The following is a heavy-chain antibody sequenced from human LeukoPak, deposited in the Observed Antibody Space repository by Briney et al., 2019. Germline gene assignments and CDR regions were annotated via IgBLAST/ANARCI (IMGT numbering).Heavy chain of an antibody. D-gene: IGHD3-10*01. CDR3: ARGHGPGYGSGVIDY. CDR2: ISAYNGNT. V-gene: IGHV1-18*01. CDR1: GYTFTSYG. Sequence: ASVKVSCKASGYTFTSYGISWVRQAPRQGLEWMGWISAYNGNTNYAQKLQGRVTMTTDTSTSTAYMELRSLRSDDTAVYYCARGHGPGYGSGVIDYWGQGTLVTVSS. J-gene: IGHJ4*02.